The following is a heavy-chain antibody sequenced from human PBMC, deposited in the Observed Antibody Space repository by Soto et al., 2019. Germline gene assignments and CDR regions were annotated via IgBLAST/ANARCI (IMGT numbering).Heavy chain of an antibody. CDR2: ISPVFYKT. D-gene: IGHD6-6*01. CDR1: GGTFSSFT. J-gene: IGHJ6*02. Sequence: QMQLVQSGAEVKKPGSSVKVSCKASGGTFSSFTISWVRQAPGQGPEWMGGISPVFYKTNYAQKFQGRVTITADASATTAYMELSSLRSEDTAVYYCARESSSPNYYYYGMDVWGQGTTVTVSS. CDR3: ARESSSPNYYYYGMDV. V-gene: IGHV1-69*01.